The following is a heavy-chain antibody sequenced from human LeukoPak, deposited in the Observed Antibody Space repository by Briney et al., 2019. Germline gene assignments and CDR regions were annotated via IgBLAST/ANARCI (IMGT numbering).Heavy chain of an antibody. CDR3: ARGGVDHNWFDP. J-gene: IGHJ5*02. V-gene: IGHV1-46*01. CDR1: GYTLTELS. CDR2: INPSDGTT. Sequence: GASVKVSCKVSGYTLTELSMHWVRQAPGKGLEWMGIINPSDGTTTYAQKFQGRVTMTRDTSTSTVYMKLSSLRSEDTDTAAYYCARGGVDHNWFDPWGQGTLVTVSS.